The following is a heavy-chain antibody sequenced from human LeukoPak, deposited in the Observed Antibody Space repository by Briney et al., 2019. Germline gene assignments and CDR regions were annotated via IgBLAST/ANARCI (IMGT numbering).Heavy chain of an antibody. V-gene: IGHV4-59*12. D-gene: IGHD2-15*01. J-gene: IGHJ6*02. CDR3: ARGIYCSGGSCYSPYYYGMDV. CDR1: GGSISSYY. Sequence: SSETLSLTCTVSGGSISSYYWSWIRQPPGKGLEWIGYIYYSGSTNYNPSLKSRVTISVDTSKNQFSLKLSSVTAADTAVYYCARGIYCSGGSCYSPYYYGMDVWGQGTTVTVSS. CDR2: IYYSGST.